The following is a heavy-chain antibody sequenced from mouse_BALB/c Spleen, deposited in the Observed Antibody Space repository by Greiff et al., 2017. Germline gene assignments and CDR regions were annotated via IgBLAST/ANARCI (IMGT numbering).Heavy chain of an antibody. V-gene: IGHV3-1*02. CDR2: IHYSGST. J-gene: IGHJ4*01. D-gene: IGHD4-1*01. Sequence: VQLKQSGPDLVKPSQSLSLTCTVTGYSITSGYSWHWIRQFPGNKLEWMGYIHYSGSTNYNPPLKSRISITRVTSKNQFFLQLNSVTTEDTATYYCARRWDLYYAMDYWGQGTSVTVSS. CDR3: ARRWDLYYAMDY. CDR1: GYSITSGYS.